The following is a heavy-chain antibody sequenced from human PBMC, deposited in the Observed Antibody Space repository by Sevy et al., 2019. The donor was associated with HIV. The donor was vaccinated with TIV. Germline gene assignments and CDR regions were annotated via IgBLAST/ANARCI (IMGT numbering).Heavy chain of an antibody. CDR1: GFIFSTYS. D-gene: IGHD3-16*01. CDR2: ISYDGNNK. J-gene: IGHJ6*02. V-gene: IGHV3-30-3*01. Sequence: GGSLRLSCAASGFIFSTYSMHWVRQAPGKGLEWVAAISYDGNNKYYADSVKGRFTISRDNAKNSLYLQMNSLRAEDTAVYYCARDGGRRPSDYYYGMDVWGQGTTVTVSS. CDR3: ARDGGRRPSDYYYGMDV.